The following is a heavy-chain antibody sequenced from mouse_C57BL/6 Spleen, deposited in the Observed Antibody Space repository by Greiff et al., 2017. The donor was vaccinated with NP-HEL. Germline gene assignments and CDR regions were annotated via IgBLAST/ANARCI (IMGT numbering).Heavy chain of an antibody. J-gene: IGHJ2*01. Sequence: EVQVVESGGGLVKPGGSLKLSCAASGFTFSSYAMSWVRQTPEKRLEWVATISDGGSYTYYPDNVKGRFTISRDNAKSTLYLQMSQLKSEDTAMYYCARERELGVYLDYWGQGTTLTVSA. CDR3: ARERELGVYLDY. CDR1: GFTFSSYA. CDR2: ISDGGSYT. D-gene: IGHD4-1*01. V-gene: IGHV5-4*01.